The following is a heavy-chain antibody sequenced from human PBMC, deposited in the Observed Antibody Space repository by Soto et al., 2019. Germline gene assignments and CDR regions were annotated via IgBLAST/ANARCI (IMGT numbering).Heavy chain of an antibody. V-gene: IGHV1-3*01. CDR2: IDADSGDT. Sequence: EASVKVSCKASGYPFINYAVHWVRQAPGQRLEWMGWIDADSGDTKYSQKFQGRVTIIRDTSASTVYMELSSLRSEDTAVYYCARGGVVTPIYYYSGMDVWGQGTTVTVSS. D-gene: IGHD4-4*01. J-gene: IGHJ6*02. CDR3: ARGGVVTPIYYYSGMDV. CDR1: GYPFINYA.